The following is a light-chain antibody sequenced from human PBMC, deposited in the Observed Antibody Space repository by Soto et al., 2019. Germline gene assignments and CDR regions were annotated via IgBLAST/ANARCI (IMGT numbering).Light chain of an antibody. V-gene: IGKV1-27*01. CDR3: QQYKSYPYT. CDR1: QDIGNF. J-gene: IGKJ2*01. Sequence: ILMTQSPSSLSAFVGDRVTITCRASQDIGNFLAWYQQKPGKVPKLLIYAASTLQSGVPSRFSGSGSGTEFTLTISSLQPDDFATYYCQQYKSYPYTFGQGTKLEIK. CDR2: AAS.